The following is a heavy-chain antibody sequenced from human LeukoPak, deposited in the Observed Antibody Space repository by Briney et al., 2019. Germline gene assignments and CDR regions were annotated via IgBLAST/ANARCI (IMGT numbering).Heavy chain of an antibody. CDR2: INHSGST. CDR3: ARDLAVAGTNYFDF. J-gene: IGHJ4*02. CDR1: GGSFSGYY. Sequence: SETLSLTCAVYGGSFSGYYWSWIHQPPGKGLEWIGEINHSGSTNFNPSLKSRVTISIDKSKNQFSLEVTSVTAADTAIYYCARDLAVAGTNYFDFWGQGVLVTVSS. D-gene: IGHD6-19*01. V-gene: IGHV4-34*01.